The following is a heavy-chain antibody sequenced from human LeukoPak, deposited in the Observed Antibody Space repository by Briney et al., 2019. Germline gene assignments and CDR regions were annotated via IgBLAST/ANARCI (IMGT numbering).Heavy chain of an antibody. J-gene: IGHJ5*02. CDR2: INHSGST. D-gene: IGHD3-10*01. CDR3: VRLLTRLSMLRGAKTHNWFDP. Sequence: SETLSLTCAVYGGSFSGYYWSWIRQPPGKGLEWIGEINHSGSTNYNPSLKSRLTMSVDMSKNQFSLNLTSVTAADTAVYYCVRLLTRLSMLRGAKTHNWFDPWGQGTLVTVSS. CDR1: GGSFSGYY. V-gene: IGHV4-34*01.